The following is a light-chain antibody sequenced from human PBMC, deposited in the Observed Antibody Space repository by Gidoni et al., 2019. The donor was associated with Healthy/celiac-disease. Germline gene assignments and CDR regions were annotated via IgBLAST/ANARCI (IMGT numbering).Light chain of an antibody. CDR2: AAS. CDR3: QQSYSTPWET. Sequence: DIQMTQSPSSLSASVGDRVTITCRASQSISSYLNWYQQKPGKAPKLLLYAASSLQSGVPSRFSGSGSGTDFTLTIISLQPEDFATYYCQQSYSTPWETFGQGTKVEIK. J-gene: IGKJ1*01. CDR1: QSISSY. V-gene: IGKV1-39*01.